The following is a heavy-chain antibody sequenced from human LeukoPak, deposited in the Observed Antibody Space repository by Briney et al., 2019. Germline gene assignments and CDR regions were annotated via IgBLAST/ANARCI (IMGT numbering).Heavy chain of an antibody. CDR2: ISFDGVNT. J-gene: IGHJ6*03. CDR1: GFIFSTYA. V-gene: IGHV3-30*04. CDR3: ARGQGYESYYYMDV. D-gene: IGHD2-2*01. Sequence: GGSLGLSCAASGFIFSTYAIHWVRQAPGKGLEWVAVISFDGVNTFYADSVKGRFTISRDNSNNTVYLQMNNLRPEDTAVFYCARGQGYESYYYMDVWGKGTTVSVSS.